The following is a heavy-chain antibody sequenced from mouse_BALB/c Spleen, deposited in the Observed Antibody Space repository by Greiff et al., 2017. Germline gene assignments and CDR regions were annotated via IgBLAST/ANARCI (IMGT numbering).Heavy chain of an antibody. CDR1: GFAFSSYD. J-gene: IGHJ3*01. Sequence: EVQLQESGGGLVKPGGSLKLSCAASGFAFSSYDMSWVRQTPEKRLEWVAYISSGGGSTYYPDTVKGRFTISRDNAKNTLYLQMSSLKSEDTAMYYCARSTMITPWFAYWGQGTLVTVSA. CDR3: ARSTMITPWFAY. D-gene: IGHD2-4*01. V-gene: IGHV5-12-1*01. CDR2: ISSGGGST.